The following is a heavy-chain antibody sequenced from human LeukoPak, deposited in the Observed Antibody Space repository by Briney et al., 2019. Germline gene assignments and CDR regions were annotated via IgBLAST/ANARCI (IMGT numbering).Heavy chain of an antibody. Sequence: GSLRLSCAASGFTFNDYYMSWIRQAPGKGLEWVSSISGSSSLIYYANSVRGRFNIFRDNAKNSLYLQMNSLRVDDKAIYYCAKDRPNYYGTNGQYYTRNGDYWGQGTLVSVSS. CDR2: ISGSSSLI. CDR3: AKDRPNYYGTNGQYYTRNGDY. J-gene: IGHJ4*02. V-gene: IGHV3-11*05. CDR1: GFTFNDYY. D-gene: IGHD2-8*01.